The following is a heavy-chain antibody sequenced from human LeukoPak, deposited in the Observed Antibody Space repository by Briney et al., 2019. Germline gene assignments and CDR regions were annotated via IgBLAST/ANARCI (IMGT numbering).Heavy chain of an antibody. D-gene: IGHD4-11*01. CDR1: GFTFSDYY. Sequence: PGGSLRLSCAASGFTFSDYYMSWIRQAPGKGLEWVSYISSSGSTIYYADSVKGRFTISRDNAKNSLYLQMNSLRAEDTAVYYCARASRLYTVTALGYWGQGTLVTVSS. CDR2: ISSSGSTI. V-gene: IGHV3-11*01. J-gene: IGHJ4*02. CDR3: ARASRLYTVTALGY.